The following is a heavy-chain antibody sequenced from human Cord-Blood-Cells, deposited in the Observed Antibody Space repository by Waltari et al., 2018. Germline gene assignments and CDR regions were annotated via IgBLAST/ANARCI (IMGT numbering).Heavy chain of an antibody. CDR3: ARDPDFDY. CDR2: IYSSGST. J-gene: IGHJ4*02. Sequence: EVQLVETGGGLIQPGGSLRLSCAASGFTVRSNYMSWVRQAPGKGLEWVSVIYSSGSTYYADSAKGRFTISRDNSKNTLYLQMNSLRAEDTAVYYCARDPDFDYWGQGTLVTVSS. V-gene: IGHV3-53*02. CDR1: GFTVRSNY.